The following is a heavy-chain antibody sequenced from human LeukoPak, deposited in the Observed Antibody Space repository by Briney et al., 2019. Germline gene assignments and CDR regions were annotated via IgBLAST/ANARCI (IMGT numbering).Heavy chain of an antibody. V-gene: IGHV3-49*04. CDR1: GFTFGDYA. D-gene: IGHD3-22*01. CDR3: TTGRGYYYDSSGYHSL. Sequence: GGSLRLSCTASGFTFGDYAMSWVRQAPGKGLEWVGFIRSKAYGGTTEYAASVKGRFTISRDDSKSIAYLQMNSLKTEDTAVYYCTTGRGYYYDSSGYHSLWGQGTLVTVSS. CDR2: IRSKAYGGTT. J-gene: IGHJ4*02.